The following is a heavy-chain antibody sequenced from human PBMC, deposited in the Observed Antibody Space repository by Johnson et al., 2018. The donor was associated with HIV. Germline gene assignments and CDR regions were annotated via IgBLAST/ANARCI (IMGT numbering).Heavy chain of an antibody. Sequence: EVQLVESGGGVVRPGGSLRLSCAASGFTFDDYGMSWVRQAPGKGLEWVSDISGSGGSTYYADSVKGRFTISRDNSKNTLYLQMNSLRAEDTAVYYCAKDQWSSSWTNDAFDIWGQGTMVTVSS. V-gene: IGHV3-23*04. D-gene: IGHD6-13*01. J-gene: IGHJ3*02. CDR3: AKDQWSSSWTNDAFDI. CDR2: ISGSGGST. CDR1: GFTFDDYG.